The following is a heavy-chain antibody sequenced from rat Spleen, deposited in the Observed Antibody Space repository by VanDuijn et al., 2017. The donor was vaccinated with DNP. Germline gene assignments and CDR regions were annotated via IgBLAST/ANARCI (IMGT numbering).Heavy chain of an antibody. CDR2: INNAGST. D-gene: IGHD5-1*01. CDR1: GYSITSNY. V-gene: IGHV3-3*01. Sequence: EVQLQESGPGLVKPSQSLSLTCSVTGYSITSNYWGWIRKFPGNKLEWMGYINNAGSTNYNPSLKSRISITRDTSKNQFFLQVNSISTEDTATYYCAIQLGVFDYWGQGIMVTVSS. CDR3: AIQLGVFDY. J-gene: IGHJ2*01.